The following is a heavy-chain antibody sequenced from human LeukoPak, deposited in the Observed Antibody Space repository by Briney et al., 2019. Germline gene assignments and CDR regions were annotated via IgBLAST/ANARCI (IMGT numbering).Heavy chain of an antibody. D-gene: IGHD3-10*01. J-gene: IGHJ5*02. CDR3: ARDSGTTGEVKFDP. CDR2: IYGSGST. CDR1: GASISSY. Sequence: KTSETLSLTCSVSGASISSYWSWIRQPAGKGLEWIGRIYGSGSTNYNPSLQSRITMSLDTSKNQVSLKITSVTAADTAVYYCARDSGTTGEVKFDPWGPGTLVIVSS. V-gene: IGHV4-4*07.